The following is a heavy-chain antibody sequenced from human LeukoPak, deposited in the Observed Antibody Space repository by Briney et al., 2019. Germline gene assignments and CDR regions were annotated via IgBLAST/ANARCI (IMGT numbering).Heavy chain of an antibody. J-gene: IGHJ6*03. CDR3: TRGSIAYYYMDV. V-gene: IGHV4-34*01. Sequence: PSETLSLTCAVYGGSFSGYYWSWIRQPPGKGLEWIGEINHSGSTNYNPSLKSRVTISVDTSKNQFSLKLSSATAADTAVYYCTRGSIAYYYMDVWGKGTTVTISS. D-gene: IGHD3-22*01. CDR1: GGSFSGYY. CDR2: INHSGST.